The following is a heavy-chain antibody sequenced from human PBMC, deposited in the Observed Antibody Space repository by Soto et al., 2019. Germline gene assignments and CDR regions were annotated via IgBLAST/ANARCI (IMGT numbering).Heavy chain of an antibody. CDR1: GFTFSSYG. Sequence: GGSLRLSCAASGFTFSSYGMHWVRQAPGKGLEWVAVIWYDGSNKYYADSVKGRFTISRDNSKNTLYLQMNSLRAEDTAVYYCARTGTYYYDSSGPNWFAPWGQGTLVTVSS. CDR2: IWYDGSNK. J-gene: IGHJ5*02. V-gene: IGHV3-33*01. D-gene: IGHD3-22*01. CDR3: ARTGTYYYDSSGPNWFAP.